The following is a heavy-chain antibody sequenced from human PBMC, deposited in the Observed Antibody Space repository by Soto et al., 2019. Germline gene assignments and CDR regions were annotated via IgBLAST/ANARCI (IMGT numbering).Heavy chain of an antibody. CDR1: GGSISSSSYY. J-gene: IGHJ4*02. CDR3: ARSTTYYHDSSGYFDF. CDR2: IYYSGST. Sequence: PETLSLTCTVSGGSISSSSYYWGWIRQPPGKGLEWIGYIYYSGSTNYNPSLKSRVTISVDTSKNQFSLKLSSVTAADTAVYYCARSTTYYHDSSGYFDFWGQGTLVTVS. V-gene: IGHV4-61*05. D-gene: IGHD3-22*01.